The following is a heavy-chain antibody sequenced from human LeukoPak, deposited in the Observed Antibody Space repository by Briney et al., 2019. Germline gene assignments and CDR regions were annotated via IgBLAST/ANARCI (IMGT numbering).Heavy chain of an antibody. J-gene: IGHJ5*02. CDR3: ARVRLEYDSSGYYSPFDP. Sequence: ASVKVSCKASGYTFTGYYMHWVRQAPGQGLEWMGWINPNSGGTNYAQKFQGRVTMTRDTSISTAYMELSRLRSDDTAVYYCARVRLEYDSSGYYSPFDPWGQGTLVTVSS. CDR1: GYTFTGYY. CDR2: INPNSGGT. D-gene: IGHD3-22*01. V-gene: IGHV1-2*02.